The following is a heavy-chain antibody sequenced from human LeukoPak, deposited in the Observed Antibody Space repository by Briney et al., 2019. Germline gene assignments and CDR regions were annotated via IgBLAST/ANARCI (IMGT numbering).Heavy chain of an antibody. CDR2: IYSGGST. CDR3: ARWGYCSGGSCYGGFDY. V-gene: IGHV3-66*01. J-gene: IGHJ4*02. Sequence: PGGSLRLSCAASGFTVSSNYMSWVRQAPGKGLEWVSVIYSGGSTYYADSVKGRFTISRDNSKNTLYLQMNSLRAEDTAVYYCARWGYCSGGSCYGGFDYWGQGTLVTVSS. CDR1: GFTVSSNY. D-gene: IGHD2-15*01.